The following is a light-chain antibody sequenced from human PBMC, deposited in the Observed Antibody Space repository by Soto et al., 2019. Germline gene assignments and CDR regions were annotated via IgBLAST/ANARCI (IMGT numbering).Light chain of an antibody. CDR1: QSIATW. J-gene: IGKJ1*01. CDR2: KAS. V-gene: IGKV1-5*03. Sequence: DIQMTQSPSILSASVGDRVTITCRASQSIATWLAWYQQRPGKAPKLLIYKASSLEGGVPSRFSGSGSGADFSLTISSLQPDDFATYYCQQYDAYPWTFGQGTKVDIK. CDR3: QQYDAYPWT.